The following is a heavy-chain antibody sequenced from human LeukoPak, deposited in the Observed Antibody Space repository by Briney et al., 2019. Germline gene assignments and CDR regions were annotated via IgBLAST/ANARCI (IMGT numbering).Heavy chain of an antibody. CDR3: AKPYSGSYYYYYYMDV. V-gene: IGHV3-30*02. CDR2: IRYDGSNK. J-gene: IGHJ6*03. Sequence: PGGSLRLSCAASGFTFSSYGMHWVRQAPGKGLEWVAFIRYDGSNKYYADSVKGRFTISRDNSKNTLYLQMNSLRAEDTAVYYCAKPYSGSYYYYYYMDVWGKGTTVTVSS. CDR1: GFTFSSYG. D-gene: IGHD1-26*01.